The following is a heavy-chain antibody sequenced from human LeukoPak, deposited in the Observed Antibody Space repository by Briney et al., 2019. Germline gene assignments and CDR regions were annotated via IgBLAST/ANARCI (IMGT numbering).Heavy chain of an antibody. D-gene: IGHD3-10*01. CDR2: IYATGST. Sequence: SETLSLTCTVSGGSISSNYWSWIRQPAGKGLEWIGRIYATGSTNYNPSLKSRITMSVDTSKNQLSLKLRSVTAADTAVYYCARVGVWFGELLGNWFDPWGQGTLVTASS. CDR3: ARVGVWFGELLGNWFDP. CDR1: GGSISSNY. J-gene: IGHJ5*02. V-gene: IGHV4-4*07.